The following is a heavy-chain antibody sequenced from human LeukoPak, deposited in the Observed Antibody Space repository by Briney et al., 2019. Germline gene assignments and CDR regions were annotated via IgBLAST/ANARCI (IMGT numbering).Heavy chain of an antibody. V-gene: IGHV3-23*01. J-gene: IGHJ4*02. CDR2: IRGSGDNT. CDR1: GFTFSSYD. Sequence: GGSLRLSCAASGFTFSSYDVNWVRQAPGKGLDWVSAIRGSGDNTFYADSVKGRFTISRDNSKNMLYLQMNSLRAEDTAVYYCARGDSYYDNSGSDYWGQGTLVTVSS. D-gene: IGHD3-22*01. CDR3: ARGDSYYDNSGSDY.